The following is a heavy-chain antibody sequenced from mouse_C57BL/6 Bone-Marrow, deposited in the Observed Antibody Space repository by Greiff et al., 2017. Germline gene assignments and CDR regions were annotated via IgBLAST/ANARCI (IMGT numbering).Heavy chain of an antibody. CDR3: ARSSGYYEEVFAY. V-gene: IGHV1-50*01. Sequence: QVQLQQPGAELVKPGASVKLSCKASGYTFTSYWMQWVKQRPGQGLEWIGEIDPSDGYTNYNQKFKGKATLTVDTSSSTAYMQLSSLTSEDSAVYYGARSSGYYEEVFAYWGQGTLVTVSA. J-gene: IGHJ3*01. D-gene: IGHD2-3*01. CDR2: IDPSDGYT. CDR1: GYTFTSYW.